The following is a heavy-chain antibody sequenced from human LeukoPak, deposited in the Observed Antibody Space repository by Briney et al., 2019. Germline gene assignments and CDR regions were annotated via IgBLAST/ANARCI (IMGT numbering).Heavy chain of an antibody. J-gene: IGHJ4*02. CDR1: GFTFSSYG. V-gene: IGHV3-33*01. Sequence: GGSLRLSCAASGFTFSSYGMPWVRQAPGKGLEWVAVIWYDGSNKYYADSVEGRFTIFRDNSKNTLYLQMNSLRAEDTAVYYCARQYYYDSSGYYFGYSNYFDYWGQGTLVTVSS. CDR2: IWYDGSNK. CDR3: ARQYYYDSSGYYFGYSNYFDY. D-gene: IGHD3-22*01.